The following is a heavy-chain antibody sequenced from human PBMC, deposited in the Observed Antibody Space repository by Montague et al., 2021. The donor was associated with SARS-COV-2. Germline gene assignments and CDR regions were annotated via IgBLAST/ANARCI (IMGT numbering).Heavy chain of an antibody. J-gene: IGHJ4*02. CDR1: GFTFSSYS. CDR3: ARGIRITMVRGVTIDY. V-gene: IGHV3-21*01. D-gene: IGHD3-10*01. CDR2: ISSSSSYI. Sequence: SLRLSCAASGFTFSSYSMNWVRQAPGKGLEWVSSISSSSSYIYYADSVKGRFTISRDNAKNSLYLHMNSLRAEDTAVYYCARGIRITMVRGVTIDYWGQGTLVTVSS.